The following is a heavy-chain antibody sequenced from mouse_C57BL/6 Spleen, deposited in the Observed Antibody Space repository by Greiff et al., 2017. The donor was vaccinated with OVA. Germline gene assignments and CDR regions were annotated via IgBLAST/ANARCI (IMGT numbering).Heavy chain of an antibody. D-gene: IGHD1-1*01. CDR1: GYSITSGYY. CDR3: ARESLYYYGSSYEDY. CDR2: ISYDGSN. V-gene: IGHV3-6*01. J-gene: IGHJ2*01. Sequence: ESGPGLVKPSQSLSLTCSVTGYSITSGYYWNWIRQFPGNKLEWMGYISYDGSNNYNPSLKNRISITRDTSKNQFFLKLNSVTTEDTATYYCARESLYYYGSSYEDYWGQGTTLTVSS.